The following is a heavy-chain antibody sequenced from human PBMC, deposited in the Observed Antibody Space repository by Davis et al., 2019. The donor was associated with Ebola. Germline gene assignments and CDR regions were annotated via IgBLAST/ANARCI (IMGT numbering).Heavy chain of an antibody. CDR2: IRSKANSYAT. J-gene: IGHJ6*02. D-gene: IGHD3-10*01. CDR3: ARKLLTYYYYYGMDV. Sequence: GESLKISCAASGFTFSGSAMHWVRQASGKGLEWVGRIRSKANSYATAYAASVKGRFTISRDDSKNTAYLQMNSLKTEDTAVYYCARKLLTYYYYYGMDVWGQGTTVTVSS. CDR1: GFTFSGSA. V-gene: IGHV3-73*01.